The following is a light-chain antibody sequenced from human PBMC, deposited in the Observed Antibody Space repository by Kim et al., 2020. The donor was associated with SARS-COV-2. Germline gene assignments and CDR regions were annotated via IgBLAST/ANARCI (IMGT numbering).Light chain of an antibody. V-gene: IGLV3-19*01. CDR1: SLRSYY. CDR2: GKN. CDR3: SSRDSSGNYEV. J-gene: IGLJ2*01. Sequence: SSELTQDPAVSVALGQTVRITCQGDSLRSYYASWYQQKPGQAPVFVMYGKNNRPSGIPDRFSGSNSGNTVSLTISGAQAEDEADYYCSSRDSSGNYEVFGGGTKVTVL.